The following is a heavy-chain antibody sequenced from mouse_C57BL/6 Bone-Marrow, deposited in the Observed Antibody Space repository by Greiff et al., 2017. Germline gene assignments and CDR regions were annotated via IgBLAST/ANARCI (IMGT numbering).Heavy chain of an antibody. D-gene: IGHD1-1*01. V-gene: IGHV2-2*01. Sequence: VQLQQSGPGLVQPSPSLSITCTASGFSFTSYGVHWVRQSPGKGLEWLGVIWSGGSTDYYAAFISRLSISKDNSKSQVFFKMNRLQADETAIYSFASTYYYGSSPAWFAYGGQGTLVTVSA. CDR1: GFSFTSYG. CDR2: IWSGGST. J-gene: IGHJ3*01. CDR3: ASTYYYGSSPAWFAY.